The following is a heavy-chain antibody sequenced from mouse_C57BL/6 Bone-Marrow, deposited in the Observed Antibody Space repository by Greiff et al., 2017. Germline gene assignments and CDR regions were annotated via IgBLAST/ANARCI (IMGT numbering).Heavy chain of an antibody. J-gene: IGHJ2*01. CDR2: ISGGGGNT. CDR1: GFTFSSYT. CDR3: ARLSNPYFDY. V-gene: IGHV5-9*01. D-gene: IGHD2-5*01. Sequence: EVKLMESGGGLVKPGGSLKLSCAASGFTFSSYTMSWVRQTPGKRLEWVATISGGGGNTYYPDSVKGRFTISRDNAKNTLYLQMSSLRSEDTALYYCARLSNPYFDYWGQGTTLTVSS.